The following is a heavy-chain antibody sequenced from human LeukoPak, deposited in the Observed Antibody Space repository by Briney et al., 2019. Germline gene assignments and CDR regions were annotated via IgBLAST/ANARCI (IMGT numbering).Heavy chain of an antibody. J-gene: IGHJ4*02. Sequence: GGSLRLSCAAAGFTFNTYAMTWVRQTPGKGLEWVSGISGSGGYTQYADSVKGRLTISRDNSKNTLYLQMNSLRAEDTAVYYCAKDRAGYTVITSADYWGQGTLVTVSS. CDR3: AKDRAGYTVITSADY. V-gene: IGHV3-23*01. CDR1: GFTFNTYA. CDR2: ISGSGGYT. D-gene: IGHD4-17*01.